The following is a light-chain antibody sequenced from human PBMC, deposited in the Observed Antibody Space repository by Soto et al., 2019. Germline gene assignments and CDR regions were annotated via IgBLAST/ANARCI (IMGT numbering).Light chain of an antibody. CDR2: SNN. CDR1: SSNIRGNG. Sequence: QSVLTQPPSASGTPGQRVTISCSGSSSNIRGNGVHWYQQLPGTAPKLLIYSNNQRSSGIPDRFSGSKSGTSASLAISGLQSGDEADYYCATWDDTLNGLVFGGGTKLTVL. J-gene: IGLJ3*02. CDR3: ATWDDTLNGLV. V-gene: IGLV1-44*01.